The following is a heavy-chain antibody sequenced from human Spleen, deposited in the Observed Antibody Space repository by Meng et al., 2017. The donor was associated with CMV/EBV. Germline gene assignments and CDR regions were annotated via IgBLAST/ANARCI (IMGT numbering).Heavy chain of an antibody. V-gene: IGHV3-21*01. CDR1: GFTFSSYS. CDR3: ARLPGLGSMYDY. J-gene: IGHJ4*02. Sequence: GESLKISCAASGFTFSSYSMNWVRQAPGKGLEWVSSISSSSSYIYYADSVKGRFTVSRDNTKNSLFLQMNSLRVEDTAVYYCARLPGLGSMYDYWGQGSLVTVSS. D-gene: IGHD7-27*01. CDR2: ISSSSSYI.